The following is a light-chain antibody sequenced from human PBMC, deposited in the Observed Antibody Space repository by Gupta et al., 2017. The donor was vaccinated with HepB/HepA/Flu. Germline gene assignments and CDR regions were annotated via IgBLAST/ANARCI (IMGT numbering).Light chain of an antibody. Sequence: IVLTLSPVTLSLSAGESATLSCSASQSVKSSYLAWYQQKPGQAPRLLIYGASSRAAGIPDRFSGSGSGTDFTLIISRLEAEDFAVYYCQQDSRSPFTFGQGTKVDIK. V-gene: IGKV3-20*01. CDR3: QQDSRSPFT. CDR2: GAS. J-gene: IGKJ3*01. CDR1: QSVKSSY.